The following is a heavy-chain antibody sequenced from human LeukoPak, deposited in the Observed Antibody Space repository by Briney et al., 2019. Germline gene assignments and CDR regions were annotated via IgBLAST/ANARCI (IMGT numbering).Heavy chain of an antibody. V-gene: IGHV1-2*02. CDR1: GCTFTAYY. D-gene: IGHD3-10*01. CDR2: INHRTRGT. CDR3: AREQSDSGGFDD. J-gene: IGHJ4*02. Sequence: GASVKVSCKASGCTFTAYYLHWVRQPPGQGLEYMGCINHRTRGTKYTQKFQDRLIMTCDTSVTTAYLELSRLNSDDTALYYCAREQSDSGGFDDWGQGTLVTVST.